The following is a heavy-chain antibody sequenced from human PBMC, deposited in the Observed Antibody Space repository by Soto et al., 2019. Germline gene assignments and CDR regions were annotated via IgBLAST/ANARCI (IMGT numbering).Heavy chain of an antibody. CDR1: GCSMISYD. CDR2: MYHSGST. CDR3: ARVPDY. J-gene: IGHJ4*02. D-gene: IGHD2-2*01. V-gene: IGHV4-59*12. Sequence: PSETLSLTCTVSGCSMISYDWSWIRQPPGKGLEWVGYMYHSGSTYYNPSLKSRVTISIDRSKNQFSLKLSSVTAADTAVYYCARVPDYWGQGILVTVSS.